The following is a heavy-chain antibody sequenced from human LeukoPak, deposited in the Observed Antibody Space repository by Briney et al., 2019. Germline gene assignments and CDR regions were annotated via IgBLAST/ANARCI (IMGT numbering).Heavy chain of an antibody. J-gene: IGHJ6*04. V-gene: IGHV3-21*01. CDR3: AREGQRLDYGMDV. CDR1: GFTFSSYS. D-gene: IGHD6-25*01. CDR2: ITSSSSSI. Sequence: GGSLRHSCAASGFTFSSYSMNWLRQAPGKGLAWVSTITSSSSSIYNVGSVRGRFTISRDNAKNLVYLQMNSRRVEDTAVSYCAREGQRLDYGMDVWGKGTTVTVSS.